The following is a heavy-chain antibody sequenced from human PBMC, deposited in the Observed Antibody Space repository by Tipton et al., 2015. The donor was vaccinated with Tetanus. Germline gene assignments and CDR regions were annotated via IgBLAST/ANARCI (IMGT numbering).Heavy chain of an antibody. CDR2: ISPFNENV. J-gene: IGHJ5*02. CDR1: GYTFTHYG. Sequence: QVQLVQSGAEVKKPGASVKVSCKASGYTFTHYGVNWVRQAPGRGLEWMGWISPFNENVNYAEKFKGRLTMTTDRSTATVYMDLRSLRSDDTAIYYCARGRGLGPHEYFEHWGQGTLVTVSS. CDR3: ARGRGLGPHEYFEH. V-gene: IGHV1-18*01. D-gene: IGHD3/OR15-3a*01.